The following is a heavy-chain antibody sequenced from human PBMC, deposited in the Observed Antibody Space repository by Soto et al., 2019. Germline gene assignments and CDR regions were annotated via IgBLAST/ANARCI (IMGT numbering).Heavy chain of an antibody. J-gene: IGHJ4*02. Sequence: EVQLLESGGGLVQPGGSLRLSCAASGFTFSSYAMRWVRQAPVKGLEWVSAISGSGDSTYYADSGKGRFTISRDNSKNTLYLQRNSLRGEHTAVYYCARRGSGRYYDSWGQGTLVTVSS. CDR3: ARRGSGRYYDS. CDR1: GFTFSSYA. V-gene: IGHV3-23*01. D-gene: IGHD6-19*01. CDR2: ISGSGDST.